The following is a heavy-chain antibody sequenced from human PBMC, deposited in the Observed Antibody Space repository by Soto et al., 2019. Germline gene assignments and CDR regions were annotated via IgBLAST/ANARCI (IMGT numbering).Heavy chain of an antibody. CDR1: GFSLTSNEMR. Sequence: SGPTLVNPTQTLTLTCTFSGFSLTSNEMRVTWIRQPPGKALEWLARIDWDGEKFYSSSLRTRLTISKDSSKDQVVLTMTNMDPVDTATYYCARTTNTGTDYWGQGTLVTVSS. D-gene: IGHD1-1*01. CDR2: IDWDGEK. V-gene: IGHV2-70*04. CDR3: ARTTNTGTDY. J-gene: IGHJ4*02.